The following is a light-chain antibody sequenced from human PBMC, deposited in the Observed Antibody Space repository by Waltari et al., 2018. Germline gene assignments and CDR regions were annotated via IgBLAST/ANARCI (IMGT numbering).Light chain of an antibody. CDR1: SSDLGAFKY. Sequence: QSAVTQPVSVSGSPGQSITLSCAGSSSDLGAFKYVSWYQQHPGDAPKVIIYNVSERPSGGSNRFSGSKSGNTASLTIAGLQTEDEADYYCTAHGPGSATIFGTGTRVSVL. CDR2: NVS. V-gene: IGLV2-14*03. J-gene: IGLJ1*01. CDR3: TAHGPGSATI.